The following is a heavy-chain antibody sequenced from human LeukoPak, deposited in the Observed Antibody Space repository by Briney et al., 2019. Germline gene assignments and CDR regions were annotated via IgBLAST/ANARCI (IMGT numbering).Heavy chain of an antibody. CDR2: IYSGGST. Sequence: GGSLRLSCAASGFTVSSNYMSWVRQAPGKGLEWVSVIYSGGSTYYADSVKGRFTISRDNSKNTLYLQMNSLRAEDTAVYYCARDELSDCSSTSCYTDPYYMGVWGKGTTVTVSS. D-gene: IGHD2-2*02. CDR1: GFTVSSNY. J-gene: IGHJ6*03. CDR3: ARDELSDCSSTSCYTDPYYMGV. V-gene: IGHV3-66*02.